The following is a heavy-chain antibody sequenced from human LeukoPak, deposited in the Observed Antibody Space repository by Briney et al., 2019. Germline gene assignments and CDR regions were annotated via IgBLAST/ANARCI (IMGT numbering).Heavy chain of an antibody. CDR2: IYYSGST. V-gene: IGHV4-30-4*08. Sequence: PSETLSLTCTVSGGSISSADYHWNWIRQPPGKGLEWIGYIYYSGSTYYNPSLQSRVIISVDTSKHQFSLKLSSVIAADTAVYYCARDRTGYGHFDYWGQGTLVTVSS. CDR1: GGSISSADYH. D-gene: IGHD4-17*01. J-gene: IGHJ4*02. CDR3: ARDRTGYGHFDY.